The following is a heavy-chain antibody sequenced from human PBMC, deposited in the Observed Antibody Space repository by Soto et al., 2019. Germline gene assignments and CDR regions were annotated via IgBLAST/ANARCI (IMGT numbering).Heavy chain of an antibody. CDR3: PRGAGPGDYRGGRWFDT. CDR1: GGSISSGGYH. V-gene: IGHV4-31*03. J-gene: IGHJ5*02. D-gene: IGHD4-17*01. Sequence: SETLSLTCTVSGGSISSGGYHWSWIRQRPGKGLEWVGSIYYSGSTYYNPFLRRRATISVDTSKYQFSLKLSSVTAADTAVDYCPRGAGPGDYRGGRWFDTWGQGTLVTVSS. CDR2: IYYSGST.